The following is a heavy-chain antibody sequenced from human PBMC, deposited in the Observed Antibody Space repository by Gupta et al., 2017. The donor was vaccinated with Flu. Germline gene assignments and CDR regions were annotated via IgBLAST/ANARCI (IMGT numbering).Heavy chain of an antibody. J-gene: IGHJ4*02. CDR1: GYTFTSYA. D-gene: IGHD1-26*01. Sequence: QVQLVQSGAEVKKPGASVKVSCKASGYTFTSYAMRWVRQAPGQRLEWMGWINAGNGNTKYSQKFQGRVTITRDTSASTAYMELSSLRSEDTAVYYCARDLVGATTELDYWGQGTLVTVSS. V-gene: IGHV1-3*01. CDR3: ARDLVGATTELDY. CDR2: INAGNGNT.